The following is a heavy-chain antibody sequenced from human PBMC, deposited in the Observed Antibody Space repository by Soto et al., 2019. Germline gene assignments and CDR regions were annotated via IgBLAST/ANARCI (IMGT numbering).Heavy chain of an antibody. CDR3: ARRNAYYYDSSGYPFDY. D-gene: IGHD3-22*01. CDR1: GGSISSSSYY. Sequence: SETLSLTCTVSGGSISSSSYYWGWIRQPPGKGLEWIGSIYYSGSTYYSPSLKSRVTISVDTSKNQFSLKLSSVTAADTAVYYCARRNAYYYDSSGYPFDYWGQGTLVTVSS. CDR2: IYYSGST. V-gene: IGHV4-39*01. J-gene: IGHJ4*02.